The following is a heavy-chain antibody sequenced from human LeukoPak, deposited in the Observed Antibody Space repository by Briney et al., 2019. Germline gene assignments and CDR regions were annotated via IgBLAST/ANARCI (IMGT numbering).Heavy chain of an antibody. CDR1: GYSLTSGYY. J-gene: IGHJ6*03. D-gene: IGHD6-13*01. CDR2: IFHSGST. V-gene: IGHV4-38-2*02. Sequence: SETLSLTCTVSGYSLTSGYYWAWIRQPPGKGLEWIASIFHSGSTFYNPSLKSRVTISVDTSKNQFSLKLSSVTAADTAVYYCARRAANYYYYYMDVWGKGTTVTVSS. CDR3: ARRAANYYYYYMDV.